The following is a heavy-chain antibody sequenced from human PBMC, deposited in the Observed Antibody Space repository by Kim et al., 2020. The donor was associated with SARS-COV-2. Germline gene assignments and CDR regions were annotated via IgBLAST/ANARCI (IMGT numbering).Heavy chain of an antibody. CDR2: INHSGST. J-gene: IGHJ5*02. D-gene: IGHD6-25*01. V-gene: IGHV4-34*01. CDR1: GGSFSGYY. CDR3: ARKPARANWFDP. Sequence: SETLSLTCAVYGGSFSGYYWSWIRQPPGKGLEWIGEINHSGSTNYNPSLKSRVTLSVDTSKNQFSLKLSSVTAADTAVYYCARKPARANWFDPWGQGTLVTVSS.